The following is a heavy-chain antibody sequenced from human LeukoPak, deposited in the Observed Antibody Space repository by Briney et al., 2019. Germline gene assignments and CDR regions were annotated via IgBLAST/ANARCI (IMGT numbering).Heavy chain of an antibody. CDR2: ISGSGGST. CDR1: GFTFSSYA. V-gene: IGHV3-23*01. D-gene: IGHD2-2*03. Sequence: GGSLRLSCAASGFTFSSYAMSWVRQAPGKGLEWVSAISGSGGSTYYADSVKGRFTISRDNAKNTLYLQMNSLRAEDTAVYYCARDRAAMDYFDYWGQGTLVTVSS. J-gene: IGHJ4*02. CDR3: ARDRAAMDYFDY.